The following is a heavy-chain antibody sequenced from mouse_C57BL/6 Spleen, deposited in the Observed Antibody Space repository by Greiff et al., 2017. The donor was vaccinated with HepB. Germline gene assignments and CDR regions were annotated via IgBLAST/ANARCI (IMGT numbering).Heavy chain of an antibody. CDR3: ARDDYYYGSREYFDV. CDR2: IYPGDGDT. D-gene: IGHD1-1*01. CDR1: GYAFSSSW. J-gene: IGHJ1*03. Sequence: VQLQQSGPELVKPGASVKISCKASGYAFSSSWMNWVKQRPGKGLEWIGRIYPGDGDTNYNGKFKGKATLTADKSSSTAYMQLSSLTSEDSAVYFGARDDYYYGSREYFDVWGTGTTVTVSS. V-gene: IGHV1-82*01.